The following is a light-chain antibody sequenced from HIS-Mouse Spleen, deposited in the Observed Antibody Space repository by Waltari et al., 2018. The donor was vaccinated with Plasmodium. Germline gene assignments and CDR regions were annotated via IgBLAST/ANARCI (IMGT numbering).Light chain of an antibody. CDR2: EDS. V-gene: IGLV3-10*01. CDR1: ALTKNY. CDR3: YSTDSSGNHRV. Sequence: SYELTQPPSVPVPTGQTARIPCSADALTKNYAYLYQQKSGQAPVLVSYEDSKRPSGIPARFSGSSSGTMATLTISGAQVEDEADYYCYSTDSSGNHRVFGGGTKLTVL. J-gene: IGLJ3*02.